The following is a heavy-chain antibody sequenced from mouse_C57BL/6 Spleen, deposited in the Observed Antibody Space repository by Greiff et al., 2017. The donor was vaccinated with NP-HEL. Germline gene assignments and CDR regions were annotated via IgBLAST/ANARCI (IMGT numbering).Heavy chain of an antibody. CDR2: ISDGGSYT. V-gene: IGHV5-4*03. CDR1: GFTFSSYA. CDR3: ARRYPYFDY. J-gene: IGHJ2*01. Sequence: EVQLVESGGGLVKPGGSLKLSCAASGFTFSSYAMSWVRQTPEKRLEWVATISDGGSYTYYPDNVKGRFTISRDNAKNNLYLQMSHLKSEDTAMYYCARRYPYFDYWGQGTTLTVSS.